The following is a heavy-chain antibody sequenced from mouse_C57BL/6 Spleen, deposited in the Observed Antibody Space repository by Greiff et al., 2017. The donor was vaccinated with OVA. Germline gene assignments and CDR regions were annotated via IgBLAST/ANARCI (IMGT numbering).Heavy chain of an antibody. V-gene: IGHV3-6*01. CDR3: AGFLYDAMDY. Sequence: EVQVVESGPGLVKPSQSLSLTCSVTGYSITSGYYWNWIRQFPGNKLEWMGYISYDGSNNYNPSLKNRISITRDTSKNQFFLKLNSVTTEDTATYYCAGFLYDAMDYWGQGTSVTVSS. CDR2: ISYDGSN. CDR1: GYSITSGYY. J-gene: IGHJ4*01.